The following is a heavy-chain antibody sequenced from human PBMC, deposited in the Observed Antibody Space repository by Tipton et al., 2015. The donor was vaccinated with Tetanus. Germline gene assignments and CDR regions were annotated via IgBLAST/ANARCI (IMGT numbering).Heavy chain of an antibody. CDR1: GYTFTSYD. CDR3: ARSQQLVGVMDV. D-gene: IGHD6-13*01. J-gene: IGHJ6*02. V-gene: IGHV1-8*01. Sequence: QLVQSGAEVKKPGASVKVSCKASGYTFTSYDINWVRQATGQGLEWMGWMNPNSGNTGYAQKFQGRVTMTRNTSISTAYVGLSSLRSEDTAVYYGARSQQLVGVMDVWGQGTTVTVSS. CDR2: MNPNSGNT.